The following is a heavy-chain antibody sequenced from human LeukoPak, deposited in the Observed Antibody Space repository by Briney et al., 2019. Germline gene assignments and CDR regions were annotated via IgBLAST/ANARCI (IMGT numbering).Heavy chain of an antibody. CDR1: GFTVSSND. D-gene: IGHD5-12*01. Sequence: GGSLRLSCAAAGFTVSSNDMSWVRQAPGKGLEWVSIYSGGSTYYADSVKGRFTISRDNSKNTLYLQMNSLRAENTAVYYCARDYRGPFDYWGQGTLVTVSS. J-gene: IGHJ4*02. V-gene: IGHV3-53*01. CDR2: IYSGGST. CDR3: ARDYRGPFDY.